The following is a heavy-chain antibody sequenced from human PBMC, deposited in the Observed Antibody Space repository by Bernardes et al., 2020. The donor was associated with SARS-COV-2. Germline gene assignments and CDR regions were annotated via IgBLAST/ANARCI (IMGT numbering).Heavy chain of an antibody. CDR3: ARDYGYSGYDDYFDY. CDR1: GGSISSSNYY. D-gene: IGHD5-12*01. Sequence: ETLSLTCTVSGGSISSSNYYWGWIRQPPGKGLEWVANIKQDGSEKYYVDSVKGRFTISRDNAKNSLYLQMNSLRAEDTAVYYCARDYGYSGYDDYFDYWGQGTLVTVSS. V-gene: IGHV3-7*03. CDR2: IKQDGSEK. J-gene: IGHJ4*02.